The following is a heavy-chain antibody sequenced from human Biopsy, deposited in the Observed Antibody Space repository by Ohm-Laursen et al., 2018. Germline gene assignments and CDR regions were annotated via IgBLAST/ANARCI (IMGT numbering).Heavy chain of an antibody. CDR1: GFTFSSYA. CDR3: ATNLKVSPGLMNFDS. Sequence: SLRLSCTASGFTFSSYAMSWVRQAPGKGLECVSVIYSGGNTFYADSVKGRFTVSRGTSKNTIYLQMNSLRAEGTARYYCATNLKVSPGLMNFDSWGQGTLVTVSS. D-gene: IGHD1-1*01. J-gene: IGHJ4*02. V-gene: IGHV3-23*01. CDR2: IYSGGNT.